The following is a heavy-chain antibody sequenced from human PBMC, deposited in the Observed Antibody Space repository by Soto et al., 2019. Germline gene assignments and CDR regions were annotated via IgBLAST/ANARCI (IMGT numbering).Heavy chain of an antibody. CDR1: GYPFSTYW. J-gene: IGHJ3*02. V-gene: IGHV5-51*03. CDR2: IYPDDSDT. CDR3: ARRGAGLVGATHSHYEGFDI. Sequence: EVLLVQSGAEVRRPGESLKISCQASGYPFSTYWIGWVRQRAGKALEWLGLIYPDDSDTRYSPSFQGQVTMSVDKCITSAYLQWSSQRASDTAIYYRARRGAGLVGATHSHYEGFDIWGQGAMVTVSS. D-gene: IGHD1-26*01.